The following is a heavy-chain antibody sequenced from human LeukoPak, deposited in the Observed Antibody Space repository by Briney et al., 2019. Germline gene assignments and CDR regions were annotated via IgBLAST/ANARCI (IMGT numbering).Heavy chain of an antibody. CDR3: ANSLFDKAAAGTAY. J-gene: IGHJ4*02. CDR2: VSASGAST. Sequence: GGSLRLSCAASGFTFSSYAMSWVRQAPGKGLEWLSVVSASGASTYYADSVKGRFTISRDNSKNTLYLQMNSLRAGDTAFYYCANSLFDKAAAGTAYWGQGTLVTVSS. V-gene: IGHV3-23*01. CDR1: GFTFSSYA. D-gene: IGHD6-13*01.